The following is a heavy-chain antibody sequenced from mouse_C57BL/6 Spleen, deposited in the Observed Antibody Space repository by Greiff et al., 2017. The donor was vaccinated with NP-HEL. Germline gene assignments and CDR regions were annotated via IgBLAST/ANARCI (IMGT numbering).Heavy chain of an antibody. J-gene: IGHJ3*01. D-gene: IGHD1-1*01. V-gene: IGHV5-17*01. Sequence: DVMLVESGGGLVKPGGSLKLSCAASGFTFSDYGMHWVRQAPEKGLEWVAYISSGSSTIYYADTVKGRFTISRDNAKNTLFLQMTSLSSEDTAMYYFARSDYYGSSIFAYWGQGTLVTVSA. CDR3: ARSDYYGSSIFAY. CDR1: GFTFSDYG. CDR2: ISSGSSTI.